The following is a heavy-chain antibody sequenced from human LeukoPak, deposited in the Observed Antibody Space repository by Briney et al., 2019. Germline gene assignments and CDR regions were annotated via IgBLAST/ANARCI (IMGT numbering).Heavy chain of an antibody. V-gene: IGHV1-69*13. CDR2: IIPIFGTA. CDR3: ARVAYYYDSAGKSLKFFYGMDV. CDR1: GGTFSSYA. J-gene: IGHJ6*02. Sequence: SVKVSCKASGGTFSSYAISWVRQAPGQGLEWMGGIIPIFGTANYAQKFQGRVTITADESTSTAYMELSSLRSEDTAVYYCARVAYYYDSAGKSLKFFYGMDVWGQGTTVTVSS. D-gene: IGHD3-22*01.